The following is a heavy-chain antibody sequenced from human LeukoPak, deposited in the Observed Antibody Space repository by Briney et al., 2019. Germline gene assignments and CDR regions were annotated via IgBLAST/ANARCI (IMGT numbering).Heavy chain of an antibody. CDR1: GGSISSYY. V-gene: IGHV4-59*12. CDR2: IYYSGST. CDR3: AGHRGYSGYLGIPNYYYYYMDV. J-gene: IGHJ6*03. D-gene: IGHD5-12*01. Sequence: KPSETLSLTCTVSGGSISSYYWNWIRQPPGKGLEWIGYIYYSGSTNYNPSLKSRVTISVDTSKNRFSLKLSSVTAADTAVYYCAGHRGYSGYLGIPNYYYYYMDVWGKGTTVTISS.